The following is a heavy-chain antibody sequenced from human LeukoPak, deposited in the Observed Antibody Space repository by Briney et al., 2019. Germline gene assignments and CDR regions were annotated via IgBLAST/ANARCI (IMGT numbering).Heavy chain of an antibody. V-gene: IGHV1-69*05. CDR1: GGTFNTYA. J-gene: IGHJ3*02. D-gene: IGHD3-22*01. CDR3: ARGELTYYYDSSGYLPRDI. CDR2: IVPMFDTT. Sequence: SVKVSCKASGGTFNTYAITWVRQAPGQGLEWLGGIVPMFDTTNYGQKFQGRVTMTRDTSISTAYMELSRLRSDDTAVYYCARGELTYYYDSSGYLPRDIWGQGTMVTVSS.